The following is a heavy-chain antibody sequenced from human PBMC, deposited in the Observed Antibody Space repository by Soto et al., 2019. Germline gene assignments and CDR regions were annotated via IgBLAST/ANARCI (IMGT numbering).Heavy chain of an antibody. J-gene: IGHJ6*02. CDR3: ASNYDILTGPRRYYYYYGMDV. D-gene: IGHD3-9*01. Sequence: GASVKVSCQASGYTFTSYGISWVRQAPGQGLEWMGWISAYNGNTNYAQKLQGRVTMTTDTSTSTAYMELRSLRSDDTAVYYCASNYDILTGPRRYYYYYGMDVWGQGTTVTVSS. CDR1: GYTFTSYG. V-gene: IGHV1-18*01. CDR2: ISAYNGNT.